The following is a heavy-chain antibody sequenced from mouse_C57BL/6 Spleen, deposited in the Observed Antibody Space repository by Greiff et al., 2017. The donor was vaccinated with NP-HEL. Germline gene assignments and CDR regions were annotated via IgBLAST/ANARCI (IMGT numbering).Heavy chain of an antibody. Sequence: QVQLQQPGAELVRPGSSVKLSCKASGYTFTSYWMHWVKQRPIQGLEWIGNIDPSDSETHYNQKFKDKATLTVDKSSSTAYMQLSSLTSEDSAVYYCARFYGSSGGGYFDYWGQGTTLTVSS. CDR3: ARFYGSSGGGYFDY. D-gene: IGHD1-1*01. CDR1: GYTFTSYW. CDR2: IDPSDSET. V-gene: IGHV1-52*01. J-gene: IGHJ2*01.